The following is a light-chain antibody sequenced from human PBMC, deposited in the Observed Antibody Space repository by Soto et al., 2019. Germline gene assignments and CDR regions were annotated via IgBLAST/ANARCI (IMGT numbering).Light chain of an antibody. CDR1: QSLLYSNGYNY. J-gene: IGKJ2*01. CDR3: MQALQVLHT. V-gene: IGKV2-28*01. CDR2: LGS. Sequence: DIVMTQSPLSLPVTPGEPASISCRSSQSLLYSNGYNYLDWYLQKPGQSPQLLIYLGSNRASGVPDRFSGSGSGTDFTLKISRVEAEDVGVYYCMQALQVLHTFGQGTKLEIK.